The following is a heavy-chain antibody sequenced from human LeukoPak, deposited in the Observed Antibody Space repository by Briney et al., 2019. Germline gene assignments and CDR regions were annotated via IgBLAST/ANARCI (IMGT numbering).Heavy chain of an antibody. D-gene: IGHD1-20*01. Sequence: PSETLFLTCTVSGGSISSYYWSWIRQPPGKGLEWIGYIYYSGSTNYNPSLKSRVTISVDTSKNQFSLKLSSVTAADTAVYYCARGHNWNPDYWGQGTLVTVSS. CDR1: GGSISSYY. V-gene: IGHV4-59*01. CDR2: IYYSGST. CDR3: ARGHNWNPDY. J-gene: IGHJ4*02.